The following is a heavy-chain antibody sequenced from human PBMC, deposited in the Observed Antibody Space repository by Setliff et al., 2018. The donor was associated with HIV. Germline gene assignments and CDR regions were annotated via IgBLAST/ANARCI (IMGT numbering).Heavy chain of an antibody. CDR2: LYHTGSS. V-gene: IGHV4-38-2*02. CDR1: GFSISSRYN. CDR3: ARDVLDLVISVYGF. J-gene: IGHJ4*02. Sequence: PSETLSLTCAVSGFSISSRYNWGWIRQSPGKGMEWIGNLYHTGSSYYNPSLNDRATISLDTSKNQFSLNLNSVTSADTAVYYCARDVLDLVISVYGFRGQGIPVTVSS. D-gene: IGHD3-22*01.